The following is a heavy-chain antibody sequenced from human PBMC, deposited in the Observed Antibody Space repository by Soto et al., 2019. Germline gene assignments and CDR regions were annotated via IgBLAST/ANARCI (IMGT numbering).Heavy chain of an antibody. D-gene: IGHD2-15*01. CDR1: DGSISSYY. CDR3: ASRYGGNLDY. J-gene: IGHJ4*02. Sequence: QVQLQESGPGLVKPSEPLSLTCTVSDGSISSYYWSWIQQPPGKGLEWIGYIYYSGSTNSNPSLKGRVTIAVDTSKNQVSLKLSSVSVAETAVYYCASRYGGNLDYWGQGTLVTVSS. CDR2: IYYSGST. V-gene: IGHV4-59*08.